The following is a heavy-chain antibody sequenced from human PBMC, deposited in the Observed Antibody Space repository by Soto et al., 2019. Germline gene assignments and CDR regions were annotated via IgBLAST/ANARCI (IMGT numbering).Heavy chain of an antibody. V-gene: IGHV3-23*01. Sequence: PGGSLRLSCEASEFTFNNFAMTWVRQAPWKGLEWVSSFPDGGSGPSYADSVKGRFTISRDDSRKTLYLQMDNLRADDRAVYSCSFGGGLLSSGWYKYYFGCRGQETLVTVSS. D-gene: IGHD6-19*01. CDR3: SFGGGLLSSGWYKYYFGC. CDR1: EFTFNNFA. CDR2: FPDGGSGP. J-gene: IGHJ4*02.